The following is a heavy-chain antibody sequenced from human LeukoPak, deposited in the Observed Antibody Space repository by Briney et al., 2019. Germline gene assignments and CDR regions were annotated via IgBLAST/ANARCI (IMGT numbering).Heavy chain of an antibody. D-gene: IGHD3-22*01. CDR3: ARGYYDTNGYYYRLDF. Sequence: ASVKVSCKASGYIFTTYDINWVRQAPGQGLEWMGWMNPNRGNTGYAQKSQGRVTMTRNTSISTAYMELSSLRSEDTAVYYCARGYYDTNGYYYRLDFWGQGTLVTVSS. CDR1: GYIFTTYD. CDR2: MNPNRGNT. V-gene: IGHV1-8*01. J-gene: IGHJ4*02.